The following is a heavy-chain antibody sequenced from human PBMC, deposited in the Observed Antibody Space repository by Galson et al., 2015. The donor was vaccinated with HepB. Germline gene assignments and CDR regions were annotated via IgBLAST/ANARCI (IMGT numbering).Heavy chain of an antibody. CDR3: ARGGAAAGSKFNWFDP. J-gene: IGHJ5*02. CDR2: INPRTGDT. V-gene: IGHV1-2*06. D-gene: IGHD6-13*01. CDR1: RYTFTAYY. Sequence: SVKVSCKASRYTFTAYYIHWVRQAPGQGLEWMGRINPRTGDTTYAQKFQGRITMTRDTSISIAYMELSSLRFYDTAIYYCARGGAAAGSKFNWFDPWGQGTLVTVSS.